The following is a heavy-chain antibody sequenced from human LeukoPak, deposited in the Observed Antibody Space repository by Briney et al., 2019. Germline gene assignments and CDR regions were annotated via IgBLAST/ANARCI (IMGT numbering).Heavy chain of an antibody. J-gene: IGHJ4*02. D-gene: IGHD3-22*01. CDR1: GFTFSSYA. CDR3: AKDLGGITMIVVAPPYYFDY. Sequence: GGSLRLSCAASGFTFSSYAMSWVRQAPGKGLEWVSAISGSGGSTYYAASVKGRFTISRDNSKNTLYLQMNSLRAEDTAVYYCAKDLGGITMIVVAPPYYFDYWGQGTLVTVSS. CDR2: ISGSGGST. V-gene: IGHV3-23*01.